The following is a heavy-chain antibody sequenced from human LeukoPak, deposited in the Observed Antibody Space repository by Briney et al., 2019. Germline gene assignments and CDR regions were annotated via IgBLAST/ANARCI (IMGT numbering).Heavy chain of an antibody. Sequence: AKNGNTNYAQKVQGRVTMTADTSTSTSYMELRSLRSDDTAVYYCAREHNSSWDQFDYWGQGTLVTVSS. J-gene: IGHJ4*02. CDR2: AKNGNT. D-gene: IGHD6-13*01. CDR3: AREHNSSWDQFDY. V-gene: IGHV1-18*01.